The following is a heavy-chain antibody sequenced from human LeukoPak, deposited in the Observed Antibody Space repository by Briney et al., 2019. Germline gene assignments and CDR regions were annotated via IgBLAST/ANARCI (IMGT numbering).Heavy chain of an antibody. V-gene: IGHV4-59*01. Sequence: PSETLSLTCTVSGGSIDSYYWSWIRQPPGKGLEWIGYIDYSGSTRYNPSLKSRVTISVDTSKNQFSLRMRSVTAADTALYYCVREGSNSRSVDYWGQGTLVTVSS. CDR3: VREGSNSRSVDY. J-gene: IGHJ4*02. CDR2: IDYSGST. CDR1: GGSIDSYY. D-gene: IGHD6-13*01.